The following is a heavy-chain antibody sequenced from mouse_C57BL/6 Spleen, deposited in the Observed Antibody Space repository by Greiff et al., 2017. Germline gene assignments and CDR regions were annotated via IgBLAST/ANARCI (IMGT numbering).Heavy chain of an antibody. J-gene: IGHJ3*01. CDR1: GYTFTSYW. Sequence: QVQLQQPGAELVRPGSSAKLSCKASGYTFTSYWMDWVKQRPGKGLEWIGNIYPSNSETHYNQKFKDKATLTVDKSSSTAYMQRSSLTSEDAAVYYCARGGYDGNYLFAYWGQGTLVTVSA. CDR2: IYPSNSET. D-gene: IGHD2-1*01. V-gene: IGHV1-61*01. CDR3: ARGGYDGNYLFAY.